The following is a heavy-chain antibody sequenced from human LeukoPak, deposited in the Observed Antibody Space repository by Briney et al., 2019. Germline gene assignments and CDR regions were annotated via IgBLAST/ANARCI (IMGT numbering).Heavy chain of an antibody. D-gene: IGHD3-10*01. J-gene: IGHJ4*02. CDR1: GYTFTGYY. CDR3: AREYYYGSGSYELDY. CDR2: INPNSGGT. V-gene: IGHV1-2*06. Sequence: ASVKVSCKDSGYTFTGYYMHWVRQAPGQGLEWMGRINPNSGGTNYAQKFQGRVTMTRDTSISTAYMELSRLRSDDTAVYYCAREYYYGSGSYELDYWGQGTLVTVSS.